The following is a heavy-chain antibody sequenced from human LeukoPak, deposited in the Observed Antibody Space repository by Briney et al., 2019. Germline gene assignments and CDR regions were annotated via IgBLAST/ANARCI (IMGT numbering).Heavy chain of an antibody. V-gene: IGHV3-21*01. Sequence: PGGSLRLSCAASGFTFSSYSINWVRQAPGKGLEWVSSISSSSSYIYYADSVKGRFTISRDNAKNSLYLQMNSLRAEDTAVYYCARVVGYCSSTSCYNRLDYWGQGTLVTVSS. J-gene: IGHJ4*02. CDR3: ARVVGYCSSTSCYNRLDY. CDR2: ISSSSSYI. D-gene: IGHD2-2*02. CDR1: GFTFSSYS.